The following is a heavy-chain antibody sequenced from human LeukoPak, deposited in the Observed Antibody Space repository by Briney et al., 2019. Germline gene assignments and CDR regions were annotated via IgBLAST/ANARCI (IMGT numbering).Heavy chain of an antibody. V-gene: IGHV3-21*01. CDR2: ISSSSSYI. J-gene: IGHJ4*02. D-gene: IGHD3-9*01. CDR3: ARGYDILTAYGD. Sequence: GGSLRLSCAASGFTFSSYAMSWVRQAPGKGLEWVSSISSSSSYIYYADSVKGRFTISRDNSKNTMYLQMNSLRAEDTALYYCARGYDILTAYGDWGQGTLVTVSS. CDR1: GFTFSSYA.